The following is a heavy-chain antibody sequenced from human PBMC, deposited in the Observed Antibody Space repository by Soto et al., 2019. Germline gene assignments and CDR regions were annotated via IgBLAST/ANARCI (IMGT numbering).Heavy chain of an antibody. D-gene: IGHD1-7*01. CDR3: ATDRRRKLELHLQPSLLYYFDY. V-gene: IGHV1-24*01. CDR2: FDPEDGET. J-gene: IGHJ4*02. CDR1: GYTLTELS. Sequence: ASVKVSCKVSGYTLTELSMHWVRQAPGKGLEWMGGFDPEDGETIYAQKFQGRVTMTEDTSTDTAYMELSSLRSEDTAVYYCATDRRRKLELHLQPSLLYYFDYWGQGTLVTVSS.